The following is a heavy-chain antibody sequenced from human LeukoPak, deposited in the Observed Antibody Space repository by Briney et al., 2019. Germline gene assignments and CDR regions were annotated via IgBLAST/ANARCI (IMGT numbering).Heavy chain of an antibody. V-gene: IGHV3-23*01. D-gene: IGHD2-21*02. CDR3: AKCVTYYYNGMDV. CDR2: ISGSGGST. Sequence: PGGSLRLSCSASGFTFSSFAMNWVRQAPGKGLEWVSGISGSGGSTYYADSVKGRFTISRDNSKNTLFLQMNSLSAEDTAIYYCAKCVTYYYNGMDVWGQGTTVTVSS. J-gene: IGHJ6*02. CDR1: GFTFSSFA.